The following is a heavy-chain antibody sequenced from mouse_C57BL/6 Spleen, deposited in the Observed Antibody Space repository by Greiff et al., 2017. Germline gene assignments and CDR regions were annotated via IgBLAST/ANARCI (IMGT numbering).Heavy chain of an antibody. CDR1: GFSFNTYA. Sequence: DVHLVESGGGLVQPKGSLKLSCAASGFSFNTYAMNWVRQAPGKGLEWVARIRSKSNNYATYYADSVKDRFTISRDDSESMLYLQMNNLKTEDTAMYYCVRHAYGSSRGDYFDYWGQGTTLTVSS. CDR2: IRSKSNNYAT. J-gene: IGHJ2*01. V-gene: IGHV10-1*01. CDR3: VRHAYGSSRGDYFDY. D-gene: IGHD1-1*01.